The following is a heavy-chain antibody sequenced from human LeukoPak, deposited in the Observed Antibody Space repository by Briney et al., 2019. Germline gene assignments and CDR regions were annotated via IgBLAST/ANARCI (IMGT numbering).Heavy chain of an antibody. D-gene: IGHD6-19*01. CDR3: ARDPPLAGGWYYYYYMDV. CDR1: GFTVSSNY. CDR2: IYSGGST. V-gene: IGHV3-53*01. J-gene: IGHJ6*03. Sequence: GGSLRLSCAASGFTVSSNYMSWVRQAPGKGLEWVSVIYSGGSTYYADSVEGRFTISRDNSKNTLYLQMNSLRAEDTAVYYCARDPPLAGGWYYYYYMDVWGKGTTVTVSS.